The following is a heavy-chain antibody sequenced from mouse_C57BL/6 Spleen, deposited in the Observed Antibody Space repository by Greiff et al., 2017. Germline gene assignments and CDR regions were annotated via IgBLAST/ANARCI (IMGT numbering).Heavy chain of an antibody. Sequence: QVQLQQPGTELVKPGASVKLSCKASGYTFTSYWMHWVKQRPGQGLEWIGNINPSNGGTNYNEKFKSKATLTVDKSSSTAYMQLSSLTSEDSAVYDCARAIDYDYDDESRAMDYWGQGTSVTVSS. CDR2: INPSNGGT. V-gene: IGHV1-53*01. D-gene: IGHD2-4*01. CDR3: ARAIDYDYDDESRAMDY. CDR1: GYTFTSYW. J-gene: IGHJ4*01.